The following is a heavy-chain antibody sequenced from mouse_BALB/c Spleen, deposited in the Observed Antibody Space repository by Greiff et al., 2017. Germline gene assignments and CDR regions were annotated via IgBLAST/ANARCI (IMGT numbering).Heavy chain of an antibody. CDR3: ARAVMYGDYFDY. CDR1: GFTFSSYG. J-gene: IGHJ2*01. D-gene: IGHD1-1*02. CDR2: INSNGGST. V-gene: IGHV5-6-3*01. Sequence: EVHLVESGGGLVQPGGSLKLSCAASGFTFSSYGMSWVRQTPDKRLELVATINSNGGSTYYPDSVKGRFTISRDNAKNTLYLQMSSLKSEDTAMYYCARAVMYGDYFDYWGQGTTLTVSA.